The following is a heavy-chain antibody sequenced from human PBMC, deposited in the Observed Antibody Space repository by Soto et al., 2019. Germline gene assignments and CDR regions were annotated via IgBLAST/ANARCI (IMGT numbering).Heavy chain of an antibody. CDR3: ARDSKAVGYSSGWFASHFDY. D-gene: IGHD6-19*01. J-gene: IGHJ4*02. CDR1: GYTFTSYA. CDR2: INAGNGNT. V-gene: IGHV1-3*01. Sequence: QVQLVQSGAEVKKPGASVKVSCKASGYTFTSYAMHWVRQAPGQRLEWMGWINAGNGNTKYSQKFQGRVTITRDTSASTAYREMGSLRSEDTAVYYCARDSKAVGYSSGWFASHFDYWGQGTLVTVSS.